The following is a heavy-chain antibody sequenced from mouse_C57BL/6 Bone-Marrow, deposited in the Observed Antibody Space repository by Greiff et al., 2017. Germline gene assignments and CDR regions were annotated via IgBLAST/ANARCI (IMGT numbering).Heavy chain of an antibody. CDR3: AKLRDY. CDR2: LWGGGST. Sequence: QVQLQQSGPGLVAPSQSLSITCTVSGFSLTSYGVDWVRQPPGKGLEWLGVLWGGGSTNCNSALMSRLSISKDNSKSQVFLKMNSRQTDDTAMYYCAKLRDYWGQGTSVTVSS. CDR1: GFSLTSYG. J-gene: IGHJ4*01. V-gene: IGHV2-9*01.